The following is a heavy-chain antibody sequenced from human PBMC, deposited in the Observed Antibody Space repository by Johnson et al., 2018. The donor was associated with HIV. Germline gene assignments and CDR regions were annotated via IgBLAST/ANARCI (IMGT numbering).Heavy chain of an antibody. V-gene: IGHV3-11*01. CDR1: GFTFSSYY. J-gene: IGHJ3*01. Sequence: VQLVESGGGVVQPGRSLRLSCAASGFTFSSYYMSWIRQAPGKGLEWVSYISSSGSTIYYADSVKGRFTISRDNAKNSLYLQMNSLRAEDTALYYCARGTNYYDSSAYHVGNAFDFWGRGTRVTVSS. CDR2: ISSSGSTI. D-gene: IGHD3-22*01. CDR3: ARGTNYYDSSAYHVGNAFDF.